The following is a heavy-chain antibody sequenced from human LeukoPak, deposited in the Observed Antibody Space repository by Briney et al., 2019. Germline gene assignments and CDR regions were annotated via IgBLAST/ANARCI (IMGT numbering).Heavy chain of an antibody. CDR3: ARGSGRTTMVRGVIIPGYFQH. V-gene: IGHV4-34*01. D-gene: IGHD3-10*01. J-gene: IGHJ1*01. Sequence: SETLSLTCAVYGGSFSGYYWSWIRQPPGKGLEWIGEINHSGSTNYNPSLKSRVTISVETSKNQFSLKLRSVTAADPAVYYCARGSGRTTMVRGVIIPGYFQHWGQGTLVTVS. CDR1: GGSFSGYY. CDR2: INHSGST.